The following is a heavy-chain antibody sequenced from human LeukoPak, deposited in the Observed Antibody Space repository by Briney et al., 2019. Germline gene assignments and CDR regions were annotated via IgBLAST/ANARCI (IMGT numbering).Heavy chain of an antibody. CDR2: ISWNSGSI. J-gene: IGHJ4*02. D-gene: IGHD3-10*01. CDR1: GFTFSSYS. V-gene: IGHV3-9*01. CDR3: AKMVRGVIFDY. Sequence: PGGSLRLSCAASGFTFSSYSMNWVRQAPGKGLEWVSGISWNSGSIGYADSVKGRFTISRDNAKNSLYLQMNSLRPEDTALYYCAKMVRGVIFDYWGQGTLVTVSS.